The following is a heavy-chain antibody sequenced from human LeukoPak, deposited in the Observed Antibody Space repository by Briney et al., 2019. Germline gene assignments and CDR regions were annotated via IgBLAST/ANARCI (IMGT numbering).Heavy chain of an antibody. D-gene: IGHD2-15*01. CDR3: ARDGWI. V-gene: IGHV3-30-3*01. J-gene: IGHJ3*02. CDR2: ISYDGSNK. CDR1: GFTFSSYA. Sequence: EGPLRLSCAASGFTFSSYAMHWVRQAPGKGLEWVAVISYDGSNKYYADSVKGRFTISRDNSKNTLYLQMNSLRAEDTAVYYCARDGWIWGQGTMVTVSS.